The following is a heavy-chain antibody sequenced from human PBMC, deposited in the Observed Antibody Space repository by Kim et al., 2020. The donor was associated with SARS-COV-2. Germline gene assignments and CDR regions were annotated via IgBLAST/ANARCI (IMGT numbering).Heavy chain of an antibody. V-gene: IGHV3-13*04. CDR1: GFTFSSYD. D-gene: IGHD7-27*01. Sequence: GGSLRLSCAASGFTFSSYDMHWVRQATGKGLEWVSAIGTAGDTYYPGSVKGRFTISRENAKNSLYLQMNSLRAGDTAVYYCARVPGDRLSLSGFYGMDVWGQGTTVTVSS. CDR2: IGTAGDT. J-gene: IGHJ6*02. CDR3: ARVPGDRLSLSGFYGMDV.